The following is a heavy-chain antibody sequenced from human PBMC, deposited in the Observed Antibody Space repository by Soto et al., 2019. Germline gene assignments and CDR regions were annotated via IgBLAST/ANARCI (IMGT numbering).Heavy chain of an antibody. Sequence: GGSLRLSCAASGFTFSSYWMSWVRQAPGKGLEWVANIKQDGSEKYYVDSVKGRFTISRDNAKNSLYLQMNSLRAEDTAVYYCAREELPHCSSTSCYPLYYYYYYMDVWGKGTTVTVSS. J-gene: IGHJ6*03. CDR1: GFTFSSYW. CDR2: IKQDGSEK. D-gene: IGHD2-2*01. CDR3: AREELPHCSSTSCYPLYYYYYYMDV. V-gene: IGHV3-7*01.